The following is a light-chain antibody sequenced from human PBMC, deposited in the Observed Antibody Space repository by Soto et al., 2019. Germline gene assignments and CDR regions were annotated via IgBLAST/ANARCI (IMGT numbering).Light chain of an antibody. V-gene: IGKV1-39*01. Sequence: DIELTQSPSSLSASVGYRVTITCLASQSISTYLNWYQQKGGKAPKLLIHGASSLQSGVPLRFSATGSGTDFSLTIMSLQPEDFETYYCQQSYSTLLSFGGGTMVDIK. CDR2: GAS. CDR1: QSISTY. J-gene: IGKJ4*01. CDR3: QQSYSTLLS.